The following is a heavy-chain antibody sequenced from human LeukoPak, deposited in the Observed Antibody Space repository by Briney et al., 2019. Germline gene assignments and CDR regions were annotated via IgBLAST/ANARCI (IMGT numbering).Heavy chain of an antibody. J-gene: IGHJ4*02. D-gene: IGHD1-14*01. Sequence: AGGSLRLSCAASGFTFSRYWMNWVRQAPGKGLVWVSRINGDGTSTSYADSVKGRFTISRDNAKNTLYLQMNSLRAEDTALYYCARGSEYWGQGTLVTVSS. V-gene: IGHV3-74*01. CDR1: GFTFSRYW. CDR3: ARGSEY. CDR2: INGDGTST.